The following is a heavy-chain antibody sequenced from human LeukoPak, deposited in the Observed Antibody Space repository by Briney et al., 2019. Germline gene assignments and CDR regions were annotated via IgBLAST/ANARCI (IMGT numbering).Heavy chain of an antibody. V-gene: IGHV4-4*07. Sequence: PSETLSLTCTVSGDSISGDYCTRIRQPAGKGLEWIGHVDTSGNTDYNPSLKSRVTLSLDTSKNQCSLIMMSVTAADTARYYCARAASGDRVYYGSGRRYFAYYMDVWGKGTTVT. CDR3: ARAASGDRVYYGSGRRYFAYYMDV. D-gene: IGHD3-10*01. CDR1: GDSISGDY. CDR2: VDTSGNT. J-gene: IGHJ6*03.